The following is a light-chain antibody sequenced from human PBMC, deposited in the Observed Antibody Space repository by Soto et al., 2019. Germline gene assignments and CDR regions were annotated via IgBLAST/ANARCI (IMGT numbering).Light chain of an antibody. CDR3: SSYTSSSTVI. J-gene: IGLJ2*01. CDR2: DVS. CDR1: SSDVGGYNY. Sequence: QSVLTQPASVSGSPGQSITISCTGTSSDVGGYNYVSWYQQHPGKAPKLMIYDVSNRPSGVSNRFSGSKSVNPASLTISGLQAEDEADYYCSSYTSSSTVIFGGGTKLTVL. V-gene: IGLV2-14*03.